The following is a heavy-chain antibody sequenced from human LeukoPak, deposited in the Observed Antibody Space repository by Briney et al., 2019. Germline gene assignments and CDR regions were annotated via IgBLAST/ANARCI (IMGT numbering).Heavy chain of an antibody. D-gene: IGHD4-17*01. CDR1: GFTFSKAW. V-gene: IGHV3-15*01. J-gene: IGHJ4*02. CDR3: TTEDYGDYVPDY. Sequence: GGSLRLSCAASGFTFSKAWMSWVRQDPGKGLEWVGQIKSKTDGGTTDYAAPVKGRFTISRDDSKNSLYLLMNSLKTEDTAVYYCTTEDYGDYVPDYWGQGTLVTVSS. CDR2: IKSKTDGGTT.